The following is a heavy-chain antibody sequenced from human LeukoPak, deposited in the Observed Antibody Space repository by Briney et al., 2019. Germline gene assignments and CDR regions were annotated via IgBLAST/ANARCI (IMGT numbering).Heavy chain of an antibody. CDR3: RTYYDFWSASGGENFDY. D-gene: IGHD3-3*01. V-gene: IGHV3-23*01. CDR1: GVTPSSDT. Sequence: PGGSLRLSCAPSGVTPSSDTMRWVRPAPGKGLEWVSANSGSGGSTYYAHSVKGRFSISRDNSKNTLYLQMNSLRAEDTAVYYCRTYYDFWSASGGENFDYWGQGTLVTVSS. J-gene: IGHJ4*02. CDR2: NSGSGGST.